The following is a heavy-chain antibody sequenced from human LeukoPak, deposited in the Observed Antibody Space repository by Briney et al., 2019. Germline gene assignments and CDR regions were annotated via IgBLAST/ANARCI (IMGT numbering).Heavy chain of an antibody. Sequence: GGSLRLSCAASGFTSSSYAMSWVRQAPGKGLEWVSAISGSGGSTYYADSVKGRFTISRDNSKNTLYLQMNSLRAEDTAVYYCAKVAHYYGSGSYYEYYFDYWGQGTLVTVSS. CDR2: ISGSGGST. CDR3: AKVAHYYGSGSYYEYYFDY. D-gene: IGHD3-10*01. J-gene: IGHJ4*02. V-gene: IGHV3-23*01. CDR1: GFTSSSYA.